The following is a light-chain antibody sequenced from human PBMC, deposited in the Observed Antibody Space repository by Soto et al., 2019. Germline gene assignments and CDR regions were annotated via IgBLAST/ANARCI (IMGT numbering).Light chain of an antibody. V-gene: IGKV1-5*01. CDR1: QTINNW. J-gene: IGKJ1*01. Sequence: DIQMTQSPSTLSASVGDRVTITCRASQTINNWLAWYQQKPGKAPKLLIYDVSTLGSGVPSRFSGSGSGTDFTLTISGLQPDDFATYYCQQYNTFWTFGQGTNVDI. CDR2: DVS. CDR3: QQYNTFWT.